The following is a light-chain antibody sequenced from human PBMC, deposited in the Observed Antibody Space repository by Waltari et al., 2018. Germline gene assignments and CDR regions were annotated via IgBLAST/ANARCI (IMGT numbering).Light chain of an antibody. V-gene: IGKV1-39*01. Sequence: DIQMTQSPSSLSASVGDRVTITCRASQSIDGRVNWYQQKPGRAPKLLIHAASTLQSGVPPRFSGSGSGTDFTLTISSLQPEDFSTYYCQQSYSAPRTFGQWTKLDIK. CDR2: AAS. CDR3: QQSYSAPRT. CDR1: QSIDGR. J-gene: IGKJ2*01.